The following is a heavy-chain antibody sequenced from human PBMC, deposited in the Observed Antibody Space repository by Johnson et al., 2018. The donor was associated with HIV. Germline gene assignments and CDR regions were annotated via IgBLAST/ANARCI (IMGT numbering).Heavy chain of an antibody. V-gene: IGHV3-NL1*01. CDR2: ISGTAGDT. CDR1: GFTFSNYG. CDR3: ARNSFIAVTLSDAFDI. J-gene: IGHJ3*02. D-gene: IGHD6-19*01. Sequence: QVQLVESGGGVVQPGGSLRLSCAASGFTFSNYGMHWVRQAPGKGLECVSAISGTAGDTSYPVSVQGRFSISRHNSKNQLYLQMKSLRAEDTAVYYCARNSFIAVTLSDAFDIWGQGTVVTVSS.